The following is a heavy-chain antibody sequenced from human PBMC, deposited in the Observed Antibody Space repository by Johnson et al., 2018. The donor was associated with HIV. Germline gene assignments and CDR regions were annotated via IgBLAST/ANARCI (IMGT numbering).Heavy chain of an antibody. CDR1: GFTVSSKY. V-gene: IGHV3-53*01. J-gene: IGHJ3*01. Sequence: VQLVESGGGLIQPGGSLRLSCAASGFTVSSKYMSWVRQAPGKGLEWVSLIYTDGRAYYADSVKGRFTISRDNSKNTVYLQMKSLRADDTAGYYCARLTTSSRQDSTMTVVGVAAFDLWGQGTMVTVSS. CDR3: ARLTTSSRQDSTMTVVGVAAFDL. CDR2: IYTDGRA. D-gene: IGHD3-22*01.